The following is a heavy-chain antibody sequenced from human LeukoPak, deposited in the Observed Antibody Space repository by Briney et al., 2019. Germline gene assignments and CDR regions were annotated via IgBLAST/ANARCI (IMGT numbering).Heavy chain of an antibody. D-gene: IGHD5-18*01. CDR2: LHADGVEQ. CDR1: GFSLSGYW. V-gene: IGHV3-7*01. CDR3: ARGGYSFDY. Sequence: GGSLRLSCAASGFSLSGYWMTWVRQAPGKGLEWVARLHADGVEQNYVDSVTGRFTMSRDNAKNSLDLQMNSLRVEDTAVYYCARGGYSFDYLGQGALVAVSS. J-gene: IGHJ4*02.